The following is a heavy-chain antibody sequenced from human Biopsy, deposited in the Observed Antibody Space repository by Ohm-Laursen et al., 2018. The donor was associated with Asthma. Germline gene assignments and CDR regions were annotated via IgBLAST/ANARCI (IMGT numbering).Heavy chain of an antibody. D-gene: IGHD3-22*01. CDR2: VSSDGHNK. J-gene: IGHJ3*02. Sequence: SLRLSCAASGFVFSQCGMHWVRQGPGKGLEWVALVSSDGHNKYYEDSVKGRFTISRDNSRNRLYLQINRLTVEDSAAYFCARQSGQDYGDSSGFDIWGQGAKVAVSS. V-gene: IGHV3-30*03. CDR1: GFVFSQCG. CDR3: ARQSGQDYGDSSGFDI.